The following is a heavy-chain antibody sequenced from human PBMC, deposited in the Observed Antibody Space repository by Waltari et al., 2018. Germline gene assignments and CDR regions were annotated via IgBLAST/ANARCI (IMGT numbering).Heavy chain of an antibody. J-gene: IGHJ4*02. CDR2: MNPNSGNT. CDR3: ARKTSRTIEY. Sequence: QVQLVQSGAEVKKPGASVKVSCKASGYSFTNFYINRVRQATGQGLEWMGWMNPNSGNTGYAEKFQDRVTMTSNISISSAYVELRSLRSEDTAVYYCARKTSRTIEYWGQGTLVTVSS. V-gene: IGHV1-8*01. D-gene: IGHD2-2*01. CDR1: GYSFTNFY.